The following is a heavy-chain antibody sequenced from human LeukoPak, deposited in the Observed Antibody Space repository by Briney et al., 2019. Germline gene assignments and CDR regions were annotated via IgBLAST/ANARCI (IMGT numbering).Heavy chain of an antibody. CDR3: AQQMITFGGVIEGSWFDP. CDR1: GGTFSSYA. Sequence: SVKVSCKASGGTFSSYAISWVRQAPGQGLEWMGAIIPIFGTANYAQKFQGRVTITADESTSTAYMELSGLRSEDTAVYYCAQQMITFGGVIEGSWFDPWGQGTLVTVSS. CDR2: IIPIFGTA. D-gene: IGHD3-16*02. V-gene: IGHV1-69*13. J-gene: IGHJ5*02.